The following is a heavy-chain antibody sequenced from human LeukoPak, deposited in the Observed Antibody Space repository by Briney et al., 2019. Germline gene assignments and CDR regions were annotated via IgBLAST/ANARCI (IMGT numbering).Heavy chain of an antibody. CDR3: ARDNERVGRLVLRHDNGAALRY. J-gene: IGHJ4*02. V-gene: IGHV1-18*01. CDR2: ISAYNGNT. D-gene: IGHD6-6*01. CDR1: GYTFTSYG. Sequence: ASVKVSCKASGYTFTSYGISWVRQAPGQELEWMGWISAYNGNTNYAQKLQGRVTMTTDTSTSTAYMELRSLRSDNTAVYYCARDNERVGRLVLRHDNGAALRYWGQGALVTVSS.